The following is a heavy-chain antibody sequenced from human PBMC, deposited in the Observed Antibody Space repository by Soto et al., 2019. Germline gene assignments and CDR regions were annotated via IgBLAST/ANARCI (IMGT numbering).Heavy chain of an antibody. V-gene: IGHV3-30*03. CDR1: GFTFSSYG. Sequence: QVQLVESGGGVVQPGRSLRLSCAASGFTFSSYGMHWVRQAPGKGLEWVAVISYDGSNKYYADSVKGRFTISRDNSKNTLYLQMNSLRADDLAVYYCATERVGYCSSTSCYEADYWGQGTLVTVSS. D-gene: IGHD2-2*01. CDR3: ATERVGYCSSTSCYEADY. J-gene: IGHJ4*02. CDR2: ISYDGSNK.